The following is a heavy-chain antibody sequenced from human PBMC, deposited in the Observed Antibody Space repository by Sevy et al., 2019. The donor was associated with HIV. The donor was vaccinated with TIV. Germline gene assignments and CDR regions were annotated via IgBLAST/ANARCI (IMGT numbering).Heavy chain of an antibody. J-gene: IGHJ6*02. CDR2: MNPNSGNT. V-gene: IGHV1-8*01. CDR1: GYTFTSYD. CDR3: ARQGHYDFWSGFPPDNYYGMDV. Sequence: ASVKVSCKASGYTFTSYDINWVRQATGQGLEWMGWMNPNSGNTGYAQKFQGRVTMTRNTSISTAYIELSSLRSEDTAVYYCARQGHYDFWSGFPPDNYYGMDVWGQGTTVTVSS. D-gene: IGHD3-3*01.